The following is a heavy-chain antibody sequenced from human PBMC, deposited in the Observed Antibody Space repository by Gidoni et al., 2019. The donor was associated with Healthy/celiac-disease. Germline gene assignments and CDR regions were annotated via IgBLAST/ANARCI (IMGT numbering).Heavy chain of an antibody. CDR3: ARIRGSGWPDYYYYGMDV. CDR2: IFSNDEK. J-gene: IGHJ6*02. V-gene: IGHV2-26*01. D-gene: IGHD6-19*01. CDR1: GFSLSNARMG. Sequence: QVTLKESGPVLVKPTETLTLTCTVSGFSLSNARMGVSWIRQPPGKALEWLAPIFSNDEKSYRTSLKSRLTISKDTSKSQVVLTMTNMDPVDTATYYCARIRGSGWPDYYYYGMDVWGQGTTVTVSS.